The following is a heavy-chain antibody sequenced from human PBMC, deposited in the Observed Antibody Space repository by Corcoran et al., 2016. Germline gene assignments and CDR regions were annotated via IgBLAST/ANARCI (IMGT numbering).Heavy chain of an antibody. CDR2: INAGNGNK. CDR1: GYTFTDYA. Sequence: QVQLVQSGAEVKKPGAAVKVSCKASGYTFTDYAMHWVRQAPGQRLEWMGWINAGNGNKKYSQNFQGRVTITRDTSANTAYMELSSLRSEDTAVYYCARGAEDGYNYGAFNFDYWGQGTLVTVSS. V-gene: IGHV1-3*01. CDR3: ARGAEDGYNYGAFNFDY. J-gene: IGHJ4*02. D-gene: IGHD5-12*01.